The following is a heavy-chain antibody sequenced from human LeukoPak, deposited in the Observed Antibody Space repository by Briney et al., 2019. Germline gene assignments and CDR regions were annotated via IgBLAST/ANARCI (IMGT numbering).Heavy chain of an antibody. CDR2: IKQDGSEK. D-gene: IGHD3-10*01. J-gene: IGHJ4*02. CDR3: ARGFTILDY. Sequence: GGSLRLSCAASGFTFSSYAMSWVRQAPGKGLEWVANIKQDGSEKYYVDSVKGRFTISRDNAKNSLYLQMNSLRAEDTAVYYCARGFTILDYWGQGTLVTVSS. CDR1: GFTFSSYA. V-gene: IGHV3-7*01.